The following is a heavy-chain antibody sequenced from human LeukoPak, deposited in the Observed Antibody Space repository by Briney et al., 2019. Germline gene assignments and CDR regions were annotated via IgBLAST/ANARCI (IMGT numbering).Heavy chain of an antibody. J-gene: IGHJ4*02. CDR2: ISYDDTNK. CDR3: ARGESSGWIFDY. V-gene: IGHV3-30*14. Sequence: GGSLRLSCAASGFTFSSYWMSWVRQAPGKGLEWVASISYDDTNKVYSDSVKGRFTISRDNSKNTLYLQMGSLRAEDMAVYYCARGESSGWIFDYWGQGTLVTVSS. D-gene: IGHD6-19*01. CDR1: GFTFSSYW.